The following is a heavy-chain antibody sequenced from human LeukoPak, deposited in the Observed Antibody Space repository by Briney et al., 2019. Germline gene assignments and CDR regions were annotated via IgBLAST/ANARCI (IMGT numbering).Heavy chain of an antibody. CDR1: CGSFRGYY. V-gene: IGHV4-34*01. J-gene: IGHJ5*02. CDR2: INHSGST. CDR3: ARGDYIRFDP. D-gene: IGHD4-11*01. Sequence: PSETLSLTCAVYCGSFRGYYWSWIRQPPGKGLEWIGEINHSGSTNYNPSLQSRVTISVDPSKNQFSLKLRSVTAADMAVYYCARGDYIRFDPWGQGTLVSVSS.